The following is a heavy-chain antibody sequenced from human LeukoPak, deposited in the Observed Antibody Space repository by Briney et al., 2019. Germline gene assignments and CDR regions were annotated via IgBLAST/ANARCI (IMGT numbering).Heavy chain of an antibody. V-gene: IGHV1-58*01. CDR1: GFTFTSSA. D-gene: IGHD4-17*01. CDR2: IVVGSGNT. Sequence: GTSVKVSCKASGFTFTSSAVQWVRQARGQRLEWIGWIVVGSGNTNYAQKFQERVTITRDMSTSTAYMELSSPRSEDTAVYYCAARNAYGDYTLYFDYWGQGTLVTVSS. CDR3: AARNAYGDYTLYFDY. J-gene: IGHJ4*02.